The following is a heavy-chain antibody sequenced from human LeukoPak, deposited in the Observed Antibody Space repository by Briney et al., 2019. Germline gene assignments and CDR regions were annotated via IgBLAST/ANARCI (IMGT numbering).Heavy chain of an antibody. J-gene: IGHJ5*02. CDR3: ATGKMVRGVISWFDP. V-gene: IGHV1-2*02. CDR2: INPNSGGT. Sequence: ASVKVSCKASGYTFTGYYMHWVRQAPGQGLEWMGWINPNSGGTNYAQKFQGRVTMTRDTSISTAYMELSRLRSDDTAVYYCATGKMVRGVISWFDPWGQGTLVTVSS. CDR1: GYTFTGYY. D-gene: IGHD3-10*01.